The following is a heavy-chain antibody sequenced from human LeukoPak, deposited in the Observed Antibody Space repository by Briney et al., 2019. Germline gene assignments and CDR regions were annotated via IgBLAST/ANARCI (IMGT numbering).Heavy chain of an antibody. CDR1: GGSVSSGSYY. D-gene: IGHD3-22*01. CDR2: IYYSGST. CDR3: ARAVVYYDSSGYYYYYGMDV. J-gene: IGHJ6*02. Sequence: WETLCLTCTVSGGSVSSGSYYWSCIRQPPGKGLEWIGYIYYSGSTNYNPSLKSRVTISVDTSKNQFSLKLSSVTAADTAVYYCARAVVYYDSSGYYYYYGMDVWGQGTPVTVSS. V-gene: IGHV4-61*01.